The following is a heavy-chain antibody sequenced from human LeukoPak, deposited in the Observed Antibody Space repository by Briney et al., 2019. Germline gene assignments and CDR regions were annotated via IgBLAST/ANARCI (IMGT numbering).Heavy chain of an antibody. V-gene: IGHV3-15*01. CDR3: STYRFNYDISGSDY. D-gene: IGHD3-22*01. CDR1: GFTFSSYS. J-gene: IGHJ4*02. Sequence: RSGGSLRLSCAASGFTFSSYSMSWVRQAPGKGLEWLGRIKSNPDGGTTDYTAPVKGRFTISRDDSKNTLYLQMNSLKIEDTAVYYCSTYRFNYDISGSDYWGQGTLVTVSS. CDR2: IKSNPDGGTT.